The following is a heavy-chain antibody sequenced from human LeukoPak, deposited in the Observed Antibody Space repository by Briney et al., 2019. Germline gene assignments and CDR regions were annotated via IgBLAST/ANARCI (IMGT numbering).Heavy chain of an antibody. J-gene: IGHJ6*02. V-gene: IGHV3-11*01. CDR2: ISSSGSTI. Sequence: GGSLRLSCAASGFTFSDYYMSWIRQAPGKGLEWVSYISSSGSTIYYADSVKGRFTISRDNAKNSLYLQMNSLRAEDTAVYYCARNYDFWSGYYTSYYYGMDVRGQGTTVTVSS. CDR1: GFTFSDYY. D-gene: IGHD3-3*01. CDR3: ARNYDFWSGYYTSYYYGMDV.